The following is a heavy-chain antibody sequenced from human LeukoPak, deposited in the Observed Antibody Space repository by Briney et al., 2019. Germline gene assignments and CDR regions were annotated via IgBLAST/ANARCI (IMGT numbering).Heavy chain of an antibody. V-gene: IGHV3-64*01. J-gene: IGHJ4*02. Sequence: GGSLRLSCAASGFTFSAHAMHWVRQAPGKGLEYVSAISSTGDSTYSAISVKGRFTISRDNSKNTLYLQMNSLRAEDTAVYYCARRAGAYSHPYDYWGQGTLVTVSS. D-gene: IGHD4/OR15-4a*01. CDR3: ARRAGAYSHPYDY. CDR2: ISSTGDST. CDR1: GFTFSAHA.